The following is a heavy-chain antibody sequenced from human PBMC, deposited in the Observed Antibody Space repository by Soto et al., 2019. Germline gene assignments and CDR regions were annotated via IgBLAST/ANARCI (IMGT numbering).Heavy chain of an antibody. Sequence: AVKVSCKASGGTFSSYAISWVRQAPGQGLEWMGGIIPIFGTANYAQKFQGRVTITADESTSTAYMELSSLRSEDTAVYYCARPEPDYGDDYYYYGMDVWGQGTTVTVSS. V-gene: IGHV1-69*13. D-gene: IGHD4-17*01. CDR3: ARPEPDYGDDYYYYGMDV. J-gene: IGHJ6*02. CDR2: IIPIFGTA. CDR1: GGTFSSYA.